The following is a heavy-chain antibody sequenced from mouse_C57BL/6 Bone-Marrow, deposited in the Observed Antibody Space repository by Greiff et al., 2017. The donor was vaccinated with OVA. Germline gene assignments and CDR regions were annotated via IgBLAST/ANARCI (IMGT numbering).Heavy chain of an antibody. V-gene: IGHV1-53*01. CDR3: TGLPLDY. CDR1: GYTFTSYW. Sequence: VQLQQPGTELVKPGASVKLSCKASGYTFTSYWMHWVKQRPGQGLEWIGNINPSNGGTNYNEKLKGQATLTVVKYSSTAYMQLSSLTSDDSAVYYCTGLPLDYWGQGPTLTVSS. J-gene: IGHJ2*01. CDR2: INPSNGGT. D-gene: IGHD2-2*01.